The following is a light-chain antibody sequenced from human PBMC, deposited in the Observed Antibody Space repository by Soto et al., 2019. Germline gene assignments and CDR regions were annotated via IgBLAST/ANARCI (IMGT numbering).Light chain of an antibody. J-gene: IGKJ4*01. Sequence: DIQMTQSPSTLSASVGDRVTITCRASQSISSWLAWYQQKPGKAPKLLIYKASSLESGVPSRFSGSGSGTEFTLTISSLQPDDFATYYCQQYNSYWVTFDGGTKVEIK. V-gene: IGKV1-5*03. CDR2: KAS. CDR3: QQYNSYWVT. CDR1: QSISSW.